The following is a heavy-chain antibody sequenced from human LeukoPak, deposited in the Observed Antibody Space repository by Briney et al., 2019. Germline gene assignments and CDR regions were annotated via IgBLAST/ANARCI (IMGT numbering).Heavy chain of an antibody. D-gene: IGHD6-19*01. V-gene: IGHV4-34*01. CDR3: ARGVKQWLVPQTTYYFDY. J-gene: IGHJ4*02. CDR2: INHSGSA. Sequence: SSETLSLTCAVYGGSFSGYYWSWIRQPPGKGLEWIGEINHSGSANHNPSLKSRVTISVDTSKNQFSLKLSSVTAADTAVYYCARGVKQWLVPQTTYYFDYWGQGTLVTVSS. CDR1: GGSFSGYY.